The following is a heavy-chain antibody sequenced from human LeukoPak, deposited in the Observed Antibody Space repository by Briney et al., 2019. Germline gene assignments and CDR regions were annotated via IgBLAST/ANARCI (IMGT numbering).Heavy chain of an antibody. D-gene: IGHD5-18*01. Sequence: GGSLRLSCAVSGFTFSTKSMNWVRQAPGKGLEWVSYITADSGTTYYADSVKGRFTISRDNAKNSLYLQMNSLRDEDTAVYYCAREGDTVMARRYFDYWGQGTLVTVSS. V-gene: IGHV3-48*02. CDR1: GFTFSTKS. CDR3: AREGDTVMARRYFDY. CDR2: ITADSGTT. J-gene: IGHJ4*02.